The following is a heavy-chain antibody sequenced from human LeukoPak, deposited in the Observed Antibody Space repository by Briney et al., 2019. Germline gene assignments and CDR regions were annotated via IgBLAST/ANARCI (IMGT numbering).Heavy chain of an antibody. CDR1: GGSISSYY. Sequence: PSETLSLTCTVSGGSISSYYWSWIRQPPGKGLEWIGYIYYSGSTNYNPSLKSRVTISVDTSKNQFSLKLSSVTAADTAVYYCARHNRRCCSGGSCYLYYYYYYMDVWGKGTTVTVSS. CDR3: ARHNRRCCSGGSCYLYYYYYYMDV. V-gene: IGHV4-59*08. CDR2: IYYSGST. D-gene: IGHD2-15*01. J-gene: IGHJ6*03.